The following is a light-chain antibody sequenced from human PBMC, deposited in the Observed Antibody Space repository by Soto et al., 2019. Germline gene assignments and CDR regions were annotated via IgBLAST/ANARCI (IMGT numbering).Light chain of an antibody. J-gene: IGKJ1*01. CDR2: GVS. Sequence: EIVMTQSPATLSVSPGERATLSCGASQSVSSKLAWYQQKPGQAPRLLVYGVSTRATGIPVRFSGSGSGTEFTLTISSLQSEDFAVYYCQQYHHWKTFGQGTKVDIK. CDR3: QQYHHWKT. V-gene: IGKV3-15*01. CDR1: QSVSSK.